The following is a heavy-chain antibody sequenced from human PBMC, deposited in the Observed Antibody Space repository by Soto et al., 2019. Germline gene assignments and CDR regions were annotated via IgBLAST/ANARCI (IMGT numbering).Heavy chain of an antibody. CDR3: ARHEPHLESDDRSGYSHRLYYYYSMDV. CDR2: IYYSGST. CDR1: GGSISSSSYY. Sequence: QLQLQESGPGLVKPSETLSLTCTVSGGSISSSSYYWGWIRQPPGKGLEWIGSIYYSGSTYYNPSLKSRVTISVDTSKNQFSLKLSSVTAADTAVYYCARHEPHLESDDRSGYSHRLYYYYSMDVWGQGTTVTVSS. J-gene: IGHJ6*02. V-gene: IGHV4-39*01. D-gene: IGHD3-22*01.